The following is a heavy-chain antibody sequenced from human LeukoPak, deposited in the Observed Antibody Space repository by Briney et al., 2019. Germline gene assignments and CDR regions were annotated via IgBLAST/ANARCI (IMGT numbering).Heavy chain of an antibody. D-gene: IGHD3-10*01. CDR2: IYTSGST. CDR1: GDSISNYY. CDR3: ARVSLVRGAPDYYFDY. V-gene: IGHV4-4*07. Sequence: SETLSLTCTVSGDSISNYYWSWIRQPAGKGLEWIGRIYTSGSTNYNPSLKSRVTMSVDTSKNQFSLKLSSVTAADTAVYHCARVSLVRGAPDYYFDYWGQGTLVTVSS. J-gene: IGHJ4*02.